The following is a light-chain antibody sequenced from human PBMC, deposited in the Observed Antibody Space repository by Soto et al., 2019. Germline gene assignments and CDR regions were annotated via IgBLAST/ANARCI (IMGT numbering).Light chain of an antibody. V-gene: IGKV1-39*01. CDR3: QQSYSTPRVT. J-gene: IGKJ5*01. CDR2: AAS. CDR1: QSISSY. Sequence: DIQMTQSPSSLSASVGDRVTITCRASQSISSYLSWYQQKPGKAPKLLIFAASSLQSGVPSRFSGSGSGTDFTLTISTLQPEDFSTYYCQQSYSTPRVTFGQGTRLEIK.